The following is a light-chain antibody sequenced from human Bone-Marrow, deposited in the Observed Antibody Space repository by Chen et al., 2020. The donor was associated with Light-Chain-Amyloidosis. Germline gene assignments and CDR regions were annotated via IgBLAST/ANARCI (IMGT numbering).Light chain of an antibody. CDR1: SSNIGREL. J-gene: IGLJ3*02. V-gene: IGLV1-51*01. CDR3: GTWDSSLSAWV. CDR2: DND. Sequence: QSLLTQPPSLSATPAQKVIISCSGGSSNIGRELVSWYVQVPGTVPKVLIFDNDERPAGISDRFSGSKSGTSATLAITGLQTGDEGDYYCGTWDSSLSAWVFGGGTKLSVL.